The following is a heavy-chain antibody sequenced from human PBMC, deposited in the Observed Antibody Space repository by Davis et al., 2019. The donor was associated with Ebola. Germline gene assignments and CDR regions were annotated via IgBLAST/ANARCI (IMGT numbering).Heavy chain of an antibody. J-gene: IGHJ4*02. CDR2: ISYNGDKT. CDR1: RFLFSNSV. CDR3: TRSLWKWDLGWPRNYFDY. V-gene: IGHV3-30-3*01. D-gene: IGHD1-26*01. Sequence: PGGSLRLSCTASRFLFSNSVMHWIRQTPGKGLEWVAAISYNGDKTYYVGSVRGRFTISRDNSANTVYLQMHSLRPEDTAVYYCTRSLWKWDLGWPRNYFDYWGLGTQVIVSS.